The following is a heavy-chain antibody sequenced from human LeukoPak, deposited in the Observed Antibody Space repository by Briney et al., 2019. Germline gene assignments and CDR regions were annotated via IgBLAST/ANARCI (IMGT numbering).Heavy chain of an antibody. Sequence: SETLSLTRAVSGGSISSGTYSWTWIRQPPGKGLEWSGYIFHSGSTYYNPSLKNRVTISVDRSKDQFSLKLTSVTAADTAVYYCTREGDYYGSGSPGSFDPWGQGTLVTVSS. J-gene: IGHJ5*02. V-gene: IGHV4-30-2*01. CDR3: TREGDYYGSGSPGSFDP. D-gene: IGHD3-10*01. CDR1: GGSISSGTYS. CDR2: IFHSGST.